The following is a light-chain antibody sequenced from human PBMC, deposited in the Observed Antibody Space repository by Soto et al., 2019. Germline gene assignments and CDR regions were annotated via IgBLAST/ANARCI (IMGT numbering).Light chain of an antibody. CDR1: QSISSY. Sequence: DIQMTQSPSSLSASVGDRVTITLLASQSISSYLNWYQQKPGKAPKLLIYAASSLQSGVPSRFSGSGSGTDFTLTISSLQPEDFATYYCLQSYRTPLTFGGGTKVDIK. J-gene: IGKJ4*01. CDR3: LQSYRTPLT. CDR2: AAS. V-gene: IGKV1-39*01.